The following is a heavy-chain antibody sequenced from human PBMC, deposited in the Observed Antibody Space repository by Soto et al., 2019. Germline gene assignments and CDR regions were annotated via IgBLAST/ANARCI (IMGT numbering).Heavy chain of an antibody. CDR1: GDSISTSY. CDR3: ARGRTVRNYADDSSDYFYFFDY. Sequence: TLSLTCTVSGDSISTSYWGWMRQSPGKELEWIGYVYYTGSTNYNPSLKSRVTISVDRSKNQFSLKLTSANAADTAVYYCARGRTVRNYADDSSDYFYFFDYWGQGTQVTVSS. CDR2: VYYTGST. V-gene: IGHV4-59*01. J-gene: IGHJ4*02. D-gene: IGHD3-22*01.